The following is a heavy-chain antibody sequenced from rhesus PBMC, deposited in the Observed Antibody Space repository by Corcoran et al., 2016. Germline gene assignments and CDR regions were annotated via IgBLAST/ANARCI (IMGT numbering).Heavy chain of an antibody. V-gene: IGHV4-80*01. J-gene: IGHJ4*01. CDR1: GASISDYW. CDR2: ISGNSGPT. D-gene: IGHD5-42*01. CDR3: SRGGYSTYRDY. Sequence: QVQLQESGPGQVKPSETLSLTCAVFGASISDYWWPWIRPSPGMGLAWIGEISGNSGPTYYNPSLKSRVTISKDASRNQFSLILNSVTAADTAMYYCSRGGYSTYRDYWGQGILVTVSS.